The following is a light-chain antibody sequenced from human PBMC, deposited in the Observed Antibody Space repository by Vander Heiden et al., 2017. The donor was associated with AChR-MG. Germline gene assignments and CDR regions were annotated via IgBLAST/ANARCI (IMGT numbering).Light chain of an antibody. CDR2: EDN. J-gene: IGLJ2*01. V-gene: IGLV6-57*03. Sequence: NFVLTPPHSVSESPGKSVPISCPRRGGSIASNYVQWYQQRPGSAPTTVIFEDNHRPSGVPDRCSGSIDSSSNSASLIISGLKTEDEADDYCQSYDDTNHVVFGGGTKLTVL. CDR1: GGSIASNY. CDR3: QSYDDTNHVV.